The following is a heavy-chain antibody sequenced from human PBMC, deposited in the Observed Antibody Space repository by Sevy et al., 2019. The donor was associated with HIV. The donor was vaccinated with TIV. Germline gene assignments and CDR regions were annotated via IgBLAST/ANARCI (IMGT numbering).Heavy chain of an antibody. CDR1: GYTFTSYA. D-gene: IGHD5-12*01. V-gene: IGHV1-3*01. CDR2: INAGNGNT. Sequence: VSVKVSCKASGYTFTSYAMHWVRQAPGQRLEWMGWINAGNGNTKYSQKFQGRVTITRDTSASTAYMELSSLRSEDTAVYYCAREIVATKQAFDYWGQGTLVTVSS. J-gene: IGHJ4*02. CDR3: AREIVATKQAFDY.